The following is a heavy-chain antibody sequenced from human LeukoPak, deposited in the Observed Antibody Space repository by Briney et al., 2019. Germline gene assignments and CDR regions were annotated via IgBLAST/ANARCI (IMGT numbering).Heavy chain of an antibody. D-gene: IGHD1-26*01. CDR3: ARLCGNYCNWFDP. CDR1: GYNFTSHW. Sequence: GESLKISCKGSGYNFTSHWTGWVRQMPGKGLEWMGIMYPGDSDIRYSPSFQGQVTISADKAISTAYLQWSSLKASDTAMYYCARLCGNYCNWFDPWGQGTLVTVSS. J-gene: IGHJ5*02. CDR2: MYPGDSDI. V-gene: IGHV5-51*01.